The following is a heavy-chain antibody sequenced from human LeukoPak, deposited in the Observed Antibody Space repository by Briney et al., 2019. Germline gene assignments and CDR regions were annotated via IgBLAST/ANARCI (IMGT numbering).Heavy chain of an antibody. Sequence: GGSLRLSCAASGFTFNSYVMSWVRQAPGKGLEWVSAINGGGGNTYYADSVKGRFTISRDNSKNTLYLQMNSLRAEDTAVYYCASHRGDYATGYFDYWGQGTLVTVSS. CDR3: ASHRGDYATGYFDY. J-gene: IGHJ4*02. D-gene: IGHD1-1*01. CDR1: GFTFNSYV. V-gene: IGHV3-23*01. CDR2: INGGGGNT.